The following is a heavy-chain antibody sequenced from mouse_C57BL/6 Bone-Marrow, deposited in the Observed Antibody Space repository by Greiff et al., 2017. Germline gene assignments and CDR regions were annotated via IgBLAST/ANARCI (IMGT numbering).Heavy chain of an antibody. CDR3: ARSYGYDGAWFAY. D-gene: IGHD2-2*01. V-gene: IGHV1-7*01. CDR2: INPSSGYT. J-gene: IGHJ3*01. Sequence: QVQLQQSGAELAKPGASVKLSCKASGYTFTSYWMHWVKQRPGQGLEWIGYINPSSGYTKYNQKFKDKATLTAVKSSSTAYMQLSSLTYEDSAVYYCARSYGYDGAWFAYWGQGTLVTVSA. CDR1: GYTFTSYW.